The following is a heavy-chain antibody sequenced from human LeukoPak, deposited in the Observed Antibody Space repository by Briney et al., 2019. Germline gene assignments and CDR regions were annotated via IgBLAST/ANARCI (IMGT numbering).Heavy chain of an antibody. CDR1: GYTFTSYY. Sequence: GASVKVSCKASGYTFTSYYMHWVRQAPGQGLEWMGIINPSSGSTSYAQKFQGRVTMTRDTSTSTVYMELSSLRSEDTAVYYCARDQVANYYDSSGGPPPMYAFDIWGQGTMVTVSS. V-gene: IGHV1-46*01. J-gene: IGHJ3*02. D-gene: IGHD3-22*01. CDR3: ARDQVANYYDSSGGPPPMYAFDI. CDR2: INPSSGST.